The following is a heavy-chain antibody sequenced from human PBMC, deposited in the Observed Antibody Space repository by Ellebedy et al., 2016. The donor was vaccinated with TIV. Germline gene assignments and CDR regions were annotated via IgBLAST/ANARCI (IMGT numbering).Heavy chain of an antibody. Sequence: GGSLRLXXPASGFTFSRSDMNWVRQVPGKGLEWVAHIGTAGDTYYADSIKGRCTISRDNAEASLFLQLDSLRAGDTAVYYCVRAPAYYVAGSYAQNFAMDVWGQGTKVTVSS. V-gene: IGHV3-13*01. J-gene: IGHJ6*02. CDR1: GFTFSRSD. CDR3: VRAPAYYVAGSYAQNFAMDV. D-gene: IGHD3-16*01. CDR2: IGTAGDT.